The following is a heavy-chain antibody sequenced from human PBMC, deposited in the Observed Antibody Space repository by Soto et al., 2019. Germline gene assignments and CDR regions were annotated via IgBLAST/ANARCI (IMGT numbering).Heavy chain of an antibody. CDR2: IVVGSGKT. V-gene: IGHV1-58*02. J-gene: IGHJ4*02. D-gene: IGHD3-16*01. Sequence: GASVKVSCKASGFTFSSSAIQWVRQARGQPLEWIGWIVVGSGKTDYTHNLQTRVTISRDKSTNTAYMELSSLRSEDTAVYYCARGGNPSFLFDYWGQGTPVTVSS. CDR3: ARGGNPSFLFDY. CDR1: GFTFSSSA.